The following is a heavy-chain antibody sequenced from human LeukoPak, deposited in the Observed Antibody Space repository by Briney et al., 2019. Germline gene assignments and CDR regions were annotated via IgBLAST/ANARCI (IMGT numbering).Heavy chain of an antibody. CDR1: GYTFTGYY. CDR3: ARDMVVDSRAMYYYGMDV. D-gene: IGHD3-10*01. Sequence: ASVKVSCKASGYTFTGYYMHWVRQAPGQGLEWMGWINPNSGGTNYAQKFQGRVTMTRDTSISTAYMELSRLRSDDTAVYYCARDMVVDSRAMYYYGMDVWGQGTTVTVSS. CDR2: INPNSGGT. J-gene: IGHJ6*02. V-gene: IGHV1-2*02.